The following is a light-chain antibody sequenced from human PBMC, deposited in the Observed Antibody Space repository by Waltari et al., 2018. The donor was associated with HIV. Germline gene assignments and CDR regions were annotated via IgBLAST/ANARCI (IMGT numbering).Light chain of an antibody. Sequence: QSALTQPPSASGSLGQSVTISCTGSSSDVGRYDYVSWYQQHPGKAPKLLIFEVNKRPSGGPERFAGSKAGNTASLTVSGLQAEDEAEYACSSYAGINPVIFGGGTTLTVL. CDR2: EVN. CDR1: SSDVGRYDY. V-gene: IGLV2-8*01. J-gene: IGLJ2*01. CDR3: SSYAGINPVI.